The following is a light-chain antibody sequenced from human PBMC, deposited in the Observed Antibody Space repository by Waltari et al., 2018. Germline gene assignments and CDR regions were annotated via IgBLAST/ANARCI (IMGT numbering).Light chain of an antibody. CDR1: QSVLYSSNNKNY. Sequence: DIVMTQSPDSLAVSLGERATINCKSSQSVLYSSNNKNYLAWYHQKPGQPPKLLIYWASTRESGVPDRFSGSGSGTDFTLTISSLQAEDVAVYYCQQYYSTPPAFGGGTKVGIK. CDR3: QQYYSTPPA. J-gene: IGKJ4*01. V-gene: IGKV4-1*01. CDR2: WAS.